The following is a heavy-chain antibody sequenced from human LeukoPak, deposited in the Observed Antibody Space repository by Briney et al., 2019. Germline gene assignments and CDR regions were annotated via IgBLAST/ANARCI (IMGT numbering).Heavy chain of an antibody. J-gene: IGHJ6*02. CDR3: ARGKWELLSGMDV. Sequence: LAGGSLRPSCAASGFTFSSYGMHWVRQAPGKGLEGVAVIWYDGSNKYYADSVKGRFTISRDNSKNTLYLQMNSLRAEDTAVYYCARGKWELLSGMDVWGQGTTVTVSS. D-gene: IGHD1-26*01. CDR1: GFTFSSYG. CDR2: IWYDGSNK. V-gene: IGHV3-33*01.